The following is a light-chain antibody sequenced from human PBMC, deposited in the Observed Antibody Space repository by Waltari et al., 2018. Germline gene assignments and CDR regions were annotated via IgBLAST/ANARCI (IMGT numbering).Light chain of an antibody. CDR2: WAS. CDR1: QSVLYSSNNKNY. CDR3: QHYYSAPVT. V-gene: IGKV4-1*01. J-gene: IGKJ4*01. Sequence: DIVMTQSPDSLAVSLGERATTNCKSSQSVLYSSNNKNYLAWYQQKPGQPPKLLISWASTRESGVPERFSGSGSGTDFALTISSLQAEDVAVYFCQHYYSAPVTFGGGTRVEIQ.